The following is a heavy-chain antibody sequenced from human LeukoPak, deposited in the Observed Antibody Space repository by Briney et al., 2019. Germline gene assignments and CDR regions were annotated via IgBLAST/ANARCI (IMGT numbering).Heavy chain of an antibody. CDR1: GFTFGSYS. D-gene: IGHD3-3*01. J-gene: IGHJ3*02. V-gene: IGHV3-21*01. Sequence: GGSLRLSCAASGFTFGSYSMNWVRQAPGKGLEWVSSISSSSSYIYYADSVKGRFTISRDNAKNSLYLQMNGLRAEDTAVYYCARGLKDFWSGQGAFDIWGQGTMVTVSS. CDR2: ISSSSSYI. CDR3: ARGLKDFWSGQGAFDI.